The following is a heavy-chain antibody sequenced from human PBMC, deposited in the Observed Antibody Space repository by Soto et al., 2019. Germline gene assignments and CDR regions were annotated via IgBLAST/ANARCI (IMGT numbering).Heavy chain of an antibody. CDR2: MNPNSGNT. D-gene: IGHD2-2*01. CDR1: GYTFTDYD. J-gene: IGHJ3*01. V-gene: IGHV1-8*01. Sequence: QVQLVQSGAEVRRPGTSVMVSCKTSGYTFTDYDINWVRQATGQGLEWMGWMNPNSGNTGYAQKFQGRVSMTRNTATSKAYMELSSLRSDDTAIYYCARDSSTTNPVWGQGTMVTVSS. CDR3: ARDSSTTNPV.